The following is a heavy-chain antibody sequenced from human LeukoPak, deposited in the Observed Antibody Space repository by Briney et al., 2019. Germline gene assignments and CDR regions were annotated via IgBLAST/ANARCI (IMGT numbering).Heavy chain of an antibody. V-gene: IGHV3-23*01. CDR2: ISGSGGST. Sequence: PGGSLRLSGGACGFPFSSFWIQGVRQAPGEGLVWVSRISGSGGSTYYADSVKGRFTISRDNSKNTLYLQMNSLRAEDTAVYYCAKTQGHRDYWGQGTLVTVSS. CDR1: GFPFSSFW. J-gene: IGHJ4*02. CDR3: AKTQGHRDY.